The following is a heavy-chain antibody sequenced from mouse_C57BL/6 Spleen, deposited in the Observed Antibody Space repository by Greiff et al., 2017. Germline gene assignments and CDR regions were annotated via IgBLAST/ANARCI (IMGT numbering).Heavy chain of an antibody. D-gene: IGHD2-4*01. J-gene: IGHJ2*01. V-gene: IGHV5-17*01. Sequence: EVMLVESGGGLVKPGGSLKLSCAASGFTFSDYGMHWVRQAPEKGLEWVAYISSGSSTIYYADTVKGRFTISRDNAKNTLFLQMTSLRSEDTAMYYCARADYGPLDYWGQGTTLTVSS. CDR3: ARADYGPLDY. CDR1: GFTFSDYG. CDR2: ISSGSSTI.